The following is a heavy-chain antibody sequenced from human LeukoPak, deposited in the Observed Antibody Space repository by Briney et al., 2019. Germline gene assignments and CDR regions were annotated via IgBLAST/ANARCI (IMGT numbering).Heavy chain of an antibody. D-gene: IGHD2-2*01. V-gene: IGHV1-2*02. Sequence: ASLKVSCKASGYTFTGYYMNWVRQAPGQGLEWMGWINPNSGGTNYAQKFQGRVNMTRDTSISTAYMELSRLRSDDTAVYYCARERVPAYYYYYMDVWGKGTTVTVSS. CDR1: GYTFTGYY. CDR3: ARERVPAYYYYYMDV. CDR2: INPNSGGT. J-gene: IGHJ6*03.